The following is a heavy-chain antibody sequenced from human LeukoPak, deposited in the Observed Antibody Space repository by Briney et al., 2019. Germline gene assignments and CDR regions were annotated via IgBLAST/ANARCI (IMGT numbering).Heavy chain of an antibody. CDR2: VSSIGGST. Sequence: GGSLSLSCAASGFPFSSYVMFWVRQAPGKGLEYVSAVSSIGGSTYYADSVKGRFTISRDNSKNTLYLQMISLRPEDTAVYYCVKEGNGAFDIWGQGTMVTVSS. V-gene: IGHV3-64D*09. CDR3: VKEGNGAFDI. CDR1: GFPFSSYV. J-gene: IGHJ3*02. D-gene: IGHD2-8*01.